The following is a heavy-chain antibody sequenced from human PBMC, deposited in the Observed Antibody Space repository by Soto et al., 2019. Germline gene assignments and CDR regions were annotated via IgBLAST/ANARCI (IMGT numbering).Heavy chain of an antibody. Sequence: PGGSLRLSCAASGFTFSSYAMSWVRQAPGKGLEWVSAIRGSGGSTYYADSVKGRFTISRDNSKNTLYLQMNSLRAEDTAVYYCAKDRGVYDYIWGTTETPGWFDPWGQGTLVTVSS. CDR1: GFTFSSYA. CDR3: AKDRGVYDYIWGTTETPGWFDP. V-gene: IGHV3-23*01. J-gene: IGHJ5*02. D-gene: IGHD3-16*01. CDR2: IRGSGGST.